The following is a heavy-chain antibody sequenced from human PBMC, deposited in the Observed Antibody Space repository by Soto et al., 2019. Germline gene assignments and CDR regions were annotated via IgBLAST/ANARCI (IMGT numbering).Heavy chain of an antibody. J-gene: IGHJ6*04. CDR1: GGTVSSYA. V-gene: IGHV1-69*13. CDR2: IIPIFGTA. CDR3: ARDQNADIVVVPAAPYYYGMDV. D-gene: IGHD2-2*01. Sequence: ASVKVSGKASGGTVSSYAISWVRQAPGQGLEWMGGIIPIFGTANYAQKFQGRVTITADESTSTAYMELSSLRSEDTAVYYCARDQNADIVVVPAAPYYYGMDVWGKGTTVTVSS.